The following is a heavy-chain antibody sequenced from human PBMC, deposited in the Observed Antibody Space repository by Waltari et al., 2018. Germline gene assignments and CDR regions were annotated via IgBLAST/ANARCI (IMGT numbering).Heavy chain of an antibody. J-gene: IGHJ4*02. CDR3: STEMATIRGPFDF. CDR1: GFTFSTAT. CDR2: IKTKADGGTT. D-gene: IGHD5-12*01. V-gene: IGHV3-15*01. Sequence: EVQVVESGGGLVKPGGSLRLSCAASGFTFSTATINWVRQAPGKGLEWVGRIKTKADGGTTDYAAPVKGRFTISRDDSRNTLYLQINNLKTEDTAVYYCSTEMATIRGPFDFWGQGTLVTVSS.